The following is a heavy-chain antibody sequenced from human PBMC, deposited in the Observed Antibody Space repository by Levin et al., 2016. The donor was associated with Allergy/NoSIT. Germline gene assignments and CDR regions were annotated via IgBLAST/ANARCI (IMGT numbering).Heavy chain of an antibody. Sequence: SETLSLTCSVSGGSISSYYWSWIRQPPGKGLEWIGYINYSGSTKYNPSLKSRVTISVDTSKNQFFLKVSSVTAADTAVYHCARGGPYYDSSGYPGAFDYWGQGTLVTVSS. CDR3: ARGGPYYDSSGYPGAFDY. V-gene: IGHV4-59*01. D-gene: IGHD3-22*01. J-gene: IGHJ4*02. CDR1: GGSISSYY. CDR2: INYSGST.